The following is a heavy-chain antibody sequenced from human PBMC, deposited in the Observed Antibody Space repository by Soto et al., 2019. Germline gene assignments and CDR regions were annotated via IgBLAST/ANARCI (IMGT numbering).Heavy chain of an antibody. J-gene: IGHJ5*02. CDR3: AKESAYSSSWYNWFDP. Sequence: EVQLLESGGGLVQPGGSLGLSCATSGFIFSSYAMSWVSQAPGNGLEWVSTISGFGGSAYSADSVKGRFTISRDNSKNTLYLQMNSLRAEDTAVYYCAKESAYSSSWYNWFDPWGQGTLVTVSS. V-gene: IGHV3-23*01. D-gene: IGHD6-13*01. CDR1: GFIFSSYA. CDR2: ISGFGGSA.